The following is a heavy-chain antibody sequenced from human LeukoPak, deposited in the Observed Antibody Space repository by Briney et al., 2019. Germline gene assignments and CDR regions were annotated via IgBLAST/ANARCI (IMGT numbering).Heavy chain of an antibody. CDR2: ISAYNGNT. J-gene: IGHJ4*02. CDR3: ARVAPNRRYCSGGSCLNYFDY. CDR1: GDTFTSYA. D-gene: IGHD2-15*01. V-gene: IGHV1-18*01. Sequence: ASVKVSCKASGDTFTSYAISWVRQAPGQGLEWMGWISAYNGNTNYAQKVQGRVTMTTDTSTSTAYMELRSLRSDDTAVYYCARVAPNRRYCSGGSCLNYFDYWGQGTLVTVSS.